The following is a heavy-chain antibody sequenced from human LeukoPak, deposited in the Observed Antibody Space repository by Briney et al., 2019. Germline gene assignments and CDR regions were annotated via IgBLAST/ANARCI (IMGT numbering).Heavy chain of an antibody. CDR1: GFTFSSYW. Sequence: TGGSLRLSCTASGFTFSSYWMHWVRQAPGKGLVWVSRINSDGSTTSYADSVKGRFTISRDNAKNTLYLQMNSLRAEDTAVYYCARVGARLGAFDIWGQGTMVTVSS. V-gene: IGHV3-74*01. CDR3: ARVGARLGAFDI. J-gene: IGHJ3*02. CDR2: INSDGSTT. D-gene: IGHD6-25*01.